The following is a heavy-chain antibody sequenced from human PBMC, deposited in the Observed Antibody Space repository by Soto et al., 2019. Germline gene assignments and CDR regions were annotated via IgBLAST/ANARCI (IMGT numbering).Heavy chain of an antibody. J-gene: IGHJ4*02. CDR2: ISGSGGST. D-gene: IGHD5-18*01. Sequence: EVQLLESGGGLVQPGGSLRLSCAASGFTFSSYAMSWVRQAPGKGLEWVSAISGSGGSTYYADPVKGRFTISSDNSKNTQYLQRNSLRAEYTAVYYCASPDQIYVDTVMVDYCCQGTLVTASS. CDR1: GFTFSSYA. V-gene: IGHV3-23*01. CDR3: ASPDQIYVDTVMVDY.